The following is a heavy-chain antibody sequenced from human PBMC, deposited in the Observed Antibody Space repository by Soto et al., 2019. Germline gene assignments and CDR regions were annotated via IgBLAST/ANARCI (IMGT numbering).Heavy chain of an antibody. CDR1: GFTFGDYA. Sequence: HPGGSLRLSCTASGFTFGDYAMSWVRQAPGKGLEWVGFIRSKAYGGTTEYAASVKGRFTISRDDSKSIAYLQMNSLKTEDTAVYYCTRVGLTGDWFDPWGQGTLVTVSS. CDR2: IRSKAYGGTT. V-gene: IGHV3-49*04. D-gene: IGHD3-9*01. CDR3: TRVGLTGDWFDP. J-gene: IGHJ5*02.